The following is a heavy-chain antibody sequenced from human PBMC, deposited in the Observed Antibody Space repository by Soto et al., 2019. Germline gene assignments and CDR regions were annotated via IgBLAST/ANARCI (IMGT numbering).Heavy chain of an antibody. D-gene: IGHD3-10*01. CDR1: GGSFSGYY. V-gene: IGHV4-34*01. CDR2: INHSGST. Sequence: PSETLSLTCAVYGGSFSGYYWSWIRQPPGKGLEWIGEINHSGSTNYNPSLKSRVTISVDTSKNQFSLKLSSVTAADTAVYYCARYLYGSGSYYNQVRPYYYYYGMDVWGQGATVTV. J-gene: IGHJ6*02. CDR3: ARYLYGSGSYYNQVRPYYYYYGMDV.